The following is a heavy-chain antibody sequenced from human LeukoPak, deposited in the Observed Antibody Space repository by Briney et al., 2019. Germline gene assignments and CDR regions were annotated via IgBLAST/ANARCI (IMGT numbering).Heavy chain of an antibody. V-gene: IGHV3-7*01. CDR3: AKIFCTLTSCFYDY. J-gene: IGHJ4*02. D-gene: IGHD2-2*01. CDR1: GFIFSGYW. Sequence: PGGSLRLSCAASGFIFSGYWMSWVRQAPGMGLEWVANINQDGSKKYYVDSVKGRFTISRDNVENSLYLQMNSLRAEDTAVYYCAKIFCTLTSCFYDYWGPGHLVTVSS. CDR2: INQDGSKK.